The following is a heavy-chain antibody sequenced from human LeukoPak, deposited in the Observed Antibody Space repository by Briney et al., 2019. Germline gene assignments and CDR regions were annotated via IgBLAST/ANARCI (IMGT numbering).Heavy chain of an antibody. Sequence: GGSLRLSCAASGFTFSSYSMNWVRQAPGKGREWVSSISSSSSYIYYADSVKGRFTISRDNAKNFLYLQMNSLRAEDTALYYCAKGIRSGNNLIHYWGQGTLVTVSS. V-gene: IGHV3-21*04. CDR1: GFTFSSYS. CDR3: AKGIRSGNNLIHY. J-gene: IGHJ4*02. D-gene: IGHD3-10*01. CDR2: ISSSSSYI.